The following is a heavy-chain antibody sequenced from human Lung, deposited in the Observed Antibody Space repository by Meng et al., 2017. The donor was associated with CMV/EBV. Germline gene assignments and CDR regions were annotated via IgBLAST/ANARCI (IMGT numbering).Heavy chain of an antibody. CDR1: GFTFNTYT. Sequence: GESLKISCAASGFTFNTYTMHWVRQAPGKGLEWVSSISSSRSYIYYADSVKGRFTISRDNAKNSLFLRLSSLRAEDTAVYYCARERLYQPLLGDALDMWGQGXMVTVSS. CDR2: ISSSRSYI. V-gene: IGHV3-21*01. J-gene: IGHJ3*02. CDR3: ARERLYQPLLGDALDM. D-gene: IGHD2-2*01.